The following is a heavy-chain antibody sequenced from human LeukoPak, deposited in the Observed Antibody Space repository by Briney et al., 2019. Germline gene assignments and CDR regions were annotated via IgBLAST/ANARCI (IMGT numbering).Heavy chain of an antibody. CDR1: GGSITSYH. CDR3: ARRGGDFVLDY. J-gene: IGHJ4*02. Sequence: PSETLSLTCTVFGGSITSYHWTWIRQPPGKGLEWIGHIYYSGSTNYNPSLKSRVTISVDTSKNQFSLKVSSVTVADTAVYYCARRGGDFVLDYWAQGTLVTVSS. CDR2: IYYSGST. V-gene: IGHV4-59*08. D-gene: IGHD2-21*02.